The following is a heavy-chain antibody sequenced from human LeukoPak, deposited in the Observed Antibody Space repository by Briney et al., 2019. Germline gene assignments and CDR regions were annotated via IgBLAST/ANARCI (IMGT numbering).Heavy chain of an antibody. CDR1: GFTFSNAW. V-gene: IGHV3-30*02. Sequence: GGSLRLSCAASGFTFSNAWMTWVRQAPGKGLEWVAFIRYDGSNKYYADSVKGRFTISRDNSKNALYLQMNSLRAEDTAVYYCAKDRDYYDSSGYDYWGQGTLVTVSS. CDR3: AKDRDYYDSSGYDY. D-gene: IGHD3-22*01. J-gene: IGHJ4*02. CDR2: IRYDGSNK.